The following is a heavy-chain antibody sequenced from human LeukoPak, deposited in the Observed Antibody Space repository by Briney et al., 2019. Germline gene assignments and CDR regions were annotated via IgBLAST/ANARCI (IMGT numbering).Heavy chain of an antibody. J-gene: IGHJ4*02. CDR1: GGSFSGYY. Sequence: TSETLSLTCAVYGGSFSGYYWSWIRQPPGKGLEWIGEINHSGSTNYNPSLKSRVTISVDTSKNQFSLKLSSVTAADTAVYYCARGSSPMTTADYGGQGTLVTVSS. V-gene: IGHV4-34*01. CDR2: INHSGST. CDR3: ARGSSPMTTADY. D-gene: IGHD4-17*01.